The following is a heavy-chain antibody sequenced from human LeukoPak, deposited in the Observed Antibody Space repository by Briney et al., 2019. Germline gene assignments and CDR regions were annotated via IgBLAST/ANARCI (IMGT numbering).Heavy chain of an antibody. J-gene: IGHJ4*02. CDR2: ISGSGGST. V-gene: IGHV3-23*01. CDR3: AKYSGWYYFDY. D-gene: IGHD6-19*01. Sequence: GGSLRLSCAASGFTFSSYWMNWVRQAPGKGLEWVSAISGSGGSTYYADSVKGRFTISRDNSKNTLYLQMNSLRAEDTAVYYCAKYSGWYYFDYWGQGTLVTVSS. CDR1: GFTFSSYW.